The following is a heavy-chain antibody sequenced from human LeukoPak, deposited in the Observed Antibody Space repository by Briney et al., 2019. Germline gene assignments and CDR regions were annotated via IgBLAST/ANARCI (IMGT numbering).Heavy chain of an antibody. J-gene: IGHJ4*02. D-gene: IGHD3-10*01. V-gene: IGHV4-39*01. Sequence: SETLSLTCTVSGVSISSSNSYWGWIRQPPGKGLEWIGSIYYSGSTYYNPSLKSRVTISVDTSKNQFSLKLSSVTAADTAVYYCARHLLLRYYGSGSYLFDYWGQGTLVTVSS. CDR3: ARHLLLRYYGSGSYLFDY. CDR1: GVSISSSNSY. CDR2: IYYSGST.